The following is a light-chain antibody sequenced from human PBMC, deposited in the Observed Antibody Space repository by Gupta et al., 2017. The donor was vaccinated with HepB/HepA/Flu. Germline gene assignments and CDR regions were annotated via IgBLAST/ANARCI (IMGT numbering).Light chain of an antibody. J-gene: IGKJ3*01. CDR3: QQTYTIPQT. CDR2: GAS. CDR1: QNSNSY. Sequence: SVGDRVNITCRASQNSNSYLNWYQQRPGKAPKLLIYGASSLQGGVPSRFSGSGSGTDFTLTVSSLQPEDFATYYCQQTYTIPQTFGPGTKVEIK. V-gene: IGKV1-39*01.